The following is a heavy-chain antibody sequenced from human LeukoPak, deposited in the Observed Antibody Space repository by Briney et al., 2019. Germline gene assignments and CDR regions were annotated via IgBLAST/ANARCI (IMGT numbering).Heavy chain of an antibody. CDR2: IKQDGSEK. CDR1: GFTFSSYW. V-gene: IGHV3-7*01. J-gene: IGHJ4*02. D-gene: IGHD3-9*01. CDR3: ARDDYYDILTGPADY. Sequence: GGSLGLSCAASGFTFSSYWMSWVRQAPGKGLEWVANIKQDGSEKYYVDSVKGRFTISRDNAKNSLYLQMNSLRAEDTAVYYCARDDYYDILTGPADYWGQGTLVTVSS.